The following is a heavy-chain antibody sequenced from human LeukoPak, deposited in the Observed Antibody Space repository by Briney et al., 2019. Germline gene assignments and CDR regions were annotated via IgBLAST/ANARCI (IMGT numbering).Heavy chain of an antibody. D-gene: IGHD4-11*01. CDR3: AKAVTTILVLYMDA. CDR2: ISGSGGST. Sequence: GGSLRLSCAASGFSFSRYAMSWVRQAPGKGLEWVSSISGSGGSTYYADSVKGRFTISRDNSKNTLYLQMNSLRAEHTAAYYCAKAVTTILVLYMDAWGKGTTVTVSS. CDR1: GFSFSRYA. V-gene: IGHV3-23*01. J-gene: IGHJ6*03.